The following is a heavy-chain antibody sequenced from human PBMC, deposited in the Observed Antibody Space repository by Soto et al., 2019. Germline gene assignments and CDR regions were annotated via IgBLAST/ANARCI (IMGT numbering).Heavy chain of an antibody. CDR3: ARSGDNFNVLDY. Sequence: PGGSLRFSCAASGFTFSDYYMSWVRQAPGRGLEWISYSSNSGTFARYATSVKGRFSISRDNANNSLYLEMNSLRVEDTAVYYCARSGDNFNVLDYWGQGTPVTVSS. CDR1: GFTFSDYY. J-gene: IGHJ4*02. CDR2: SSNSGTFA. D-gene: IGHD1-1*01. V-gene: IGHV3-11*06.